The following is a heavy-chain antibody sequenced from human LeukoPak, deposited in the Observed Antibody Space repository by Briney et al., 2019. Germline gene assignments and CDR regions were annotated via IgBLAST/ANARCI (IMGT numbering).Heavy chain of an antibody. V-gene: IGHV1-2*02. CDR1: GYTFTGYY. D-gene: IGHD5-24*01. J-gene: IGHJ4*02. CDR3: ARAFRDGYNWGYYFDY. Sequence: ASVKVSCKASGYTFTGYYTHWVRQAPGQGLEWMGWINPNSGGTNYAQKFQGRVTMTRDTSISTAYMELSRLRSDDTAVYYCARAFRDGYNWGYYFDYWGQGTLVTVSS. CDR2: INPNSGGT.